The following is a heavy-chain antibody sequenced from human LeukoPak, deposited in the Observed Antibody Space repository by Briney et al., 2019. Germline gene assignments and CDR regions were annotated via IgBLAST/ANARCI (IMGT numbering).Heavy chain of an antibody. V-gene: IGHV5-51*01. CDR1: GYSFTSYW. D-gene: IGHD6-13*01. CDR3: ARTLRRSSSWPGDAFDI. J-gene: IGHJ3*02. CDR2: IYPGDSDT. Sequence: GESLKISCKGSGYSFTSYWIGWVRQMPGKGLEWMGIIYPGDSDTRYSPSFQGQVTISADKSISTAYLQWSSLKALDTAMYYCARTLRRSSSWPGDAFDIWGQGTMVTVSS.